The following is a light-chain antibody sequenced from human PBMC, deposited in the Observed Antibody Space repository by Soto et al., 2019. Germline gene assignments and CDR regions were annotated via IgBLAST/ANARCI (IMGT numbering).Light chain of an antibody. CDR2: GAS. CDR1: QSVSSSY. V-gene: IGKV3-20*01. Sequence: EIVLTQSPDTLSLSPGETATLSCRTSQSVSSSYLAWYQQTPGQAPRLLIYGASSRATGIPDRFSGSGSGTDFTLTISRLDPEDFVVYYCQHYGTSSYTFGKGTKVEI. J-gene: IGKJ2*01. CDR3: QHYGTSSYT.